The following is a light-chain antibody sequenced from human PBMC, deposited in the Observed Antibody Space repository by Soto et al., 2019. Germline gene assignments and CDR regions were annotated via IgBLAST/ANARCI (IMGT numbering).Light chain of an antibody. CDR2: GAS. CDR3: QQYNNWPRT. V-gene: IGKV3-15*01. CDR1: QSVSNN. Sequence: ERVMTQSPATLSVSPGERVTLSCMASQSVSNNLAWYQQKPGQAPRLLIYGASTRATGIPARFSGSGSGTEFTLTITSLQSEDFAVYYCQQYNNWPRTFGQGTKVDIK. J-gene: IGKJ1*01.